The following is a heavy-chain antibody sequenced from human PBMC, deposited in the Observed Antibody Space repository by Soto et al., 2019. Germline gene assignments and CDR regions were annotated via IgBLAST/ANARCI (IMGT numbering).Heavy chain of an antibody. J-gene: IGHJ5*02. CDR1: GGSISSYY. CDR2: IYYSGST. Sequence: SETLSLTCTVSGGSISSYYWSWIRQPPGKGLEWIGYIYYSGSTNYNPSLKSRVTISVDTSKNQFSLKLSSVTAADTAVYYCASKPWLGNDWFDPWGQGTLVTVSS. CDR3: ASKPWLGNDWFDP. D-gene: IGHD6-19*01. V-gene: IGHV4-59*01.